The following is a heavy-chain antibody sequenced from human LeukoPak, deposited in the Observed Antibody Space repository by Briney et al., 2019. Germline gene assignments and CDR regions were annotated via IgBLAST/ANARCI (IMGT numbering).Heavy chain of an antibody. V-gene: IGHV3-21*01. CDR3: ARVYYDSSGYSDY. Sequence: GRSLRLSCAASGFTFSSYSMNWVRQAPGKGLEWVSSISSSSSSYIYYADSVKGRFTISRDNAKNSLYLQMNSLRAEDTAVYYCARVYYDSSGYSDYWGQGTLVTVSS. CDR1: GFTFSSYS. CDR2: ISSSSSSYI. D-gene: IGHD3-22*01. J-gene: IGHJ4*02.